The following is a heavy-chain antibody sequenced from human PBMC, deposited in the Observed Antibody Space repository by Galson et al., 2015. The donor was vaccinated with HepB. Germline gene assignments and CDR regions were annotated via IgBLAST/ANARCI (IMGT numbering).Heavy chain of an antibody. CDR3: ARGLSGSYVPKTYYFDY. V-gene: IGHV1-8*01. CDR1: GYTFTSYD. Sequence: SVKVSCKASGYTFTSYDINWVRQATGQGLEWMGWMNPNSGNTGYAQKFQGRVTMTRNTSISTAYMELSSLRSEDTAVYYCARGLSGSYVPKTYYFDYWGQGTLVTVSS. J-gene: IGHJ4*02. D-gene: IGHD1-26*01. CDR2: MNPNSGNT.